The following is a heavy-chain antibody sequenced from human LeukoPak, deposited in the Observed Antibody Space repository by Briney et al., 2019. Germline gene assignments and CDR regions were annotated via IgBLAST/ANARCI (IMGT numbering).Heavy chain of an antibody. V-gene: IGHV3-21*01. D-gene: IGHD6-19*01. CDR1: GFTFSSYS. CDR3: ARDRQWLVFDY. CDR2: ISSSSSYI. J-gene: IGHJ4*02. Sequence: GGSLRLSCAASGFTFSSYSMNWVRQAPGKGLEWVSSISSSSSYIYYADSVKGRFTISRDNAKNSLYLQMNSLRAEDTAVYYCARDRQWLVFDYWGQGNPGHRLL.